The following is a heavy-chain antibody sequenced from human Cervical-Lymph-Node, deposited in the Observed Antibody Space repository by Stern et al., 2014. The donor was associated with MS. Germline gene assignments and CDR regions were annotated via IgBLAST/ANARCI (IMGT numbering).Heavy chain of an antibody. CDR3: AREGIPGAGGTFDN. J-gene: IGHJ4*02. CDR2: IIPIFATT. V-gene: IGHV1-69*01. D-gene: IGHD1-26*01. CDR1: GGTFSSYT. Sequence: VQLVQSGAEVKKPGSSVKVSCKVSGGTFSSYTLHWVRQAPGHGLDWMGGIIPIFATTNYAQRFQGKVTITADGSTSTAYMEVSSLRSEDTAVYYCAREGIPGAGGTFDNWGQGTLVIVSS.